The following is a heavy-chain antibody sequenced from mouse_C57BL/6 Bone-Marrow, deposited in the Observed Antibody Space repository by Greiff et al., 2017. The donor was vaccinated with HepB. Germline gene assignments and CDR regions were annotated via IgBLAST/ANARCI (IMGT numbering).Heavy chain of an antibody. CDR3: ASPYYSKPYAMDY. CDR1: GFTFSSYA. Sequence: DVKLVESGGGLVKPGGSLKLSCAASGFTFSSYAMSWVRQTPEKRLEWVATISDGGSYTYYPDNVKGRFTISRDNAKNNLYLQMSHLKSEDTAMYYCASPYYSKPYAMDYWGQGTSVTVSS. V-gene: IGHV5-4*03. D-gene: IGHD2-5*01. J-gene: IGHJ4*01. CDR2: ISDGGSYT.